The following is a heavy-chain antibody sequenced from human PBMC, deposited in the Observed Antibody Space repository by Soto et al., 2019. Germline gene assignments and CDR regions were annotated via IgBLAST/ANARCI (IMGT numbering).Heavy chain of an antibody. V-gene: IGHV3-21*01. CDR2: ISSSSSYI. CDR3: ARDPHAYSSSLWWFDP. D-gene: IGHD6-13*01. CDR1: GFTFSSYS. J-gene: IGHJ5*02. Sequence: PGGSLRLSCAASGFTFSSYSMNWVRQAPGKGLEWVSSISSSSSYIYYADSVKGRFTISRDNAKDSLYLQMNSLRAEDTAVYYCARDPHAYSSSLWWFDPWGQGTLVTVSS.